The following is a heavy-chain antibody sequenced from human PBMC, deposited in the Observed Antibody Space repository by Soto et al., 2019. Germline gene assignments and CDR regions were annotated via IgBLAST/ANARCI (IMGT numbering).Heavy chain of an antibody. D-gene: IGHD3-3*01. CDR2: FDPEDGET. Sequence: QVQLVQSGAEVKKPGASVKVSCKVSGYTLTGLSMHWVRQAPGKGLEWMGGFDPEDGETIYAQKFQGRVTRTEDTSTDTAYMELSSLRSEDNAVYYCATGGRGYDFWSGYYTGWFDYWGQGTLVTVSS. CDR1: GYTLTGLS. J-gene: IGHJ4*02. CDR3: ATGGRGYDFWSGYYTGWFDY. V-gene: IGHV1-24*01.